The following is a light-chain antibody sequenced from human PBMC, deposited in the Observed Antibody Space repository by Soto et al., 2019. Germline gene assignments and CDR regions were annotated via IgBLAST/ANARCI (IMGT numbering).Light chain of an antibody. CDR1: SSDVGGYNY. Sequence: QSALTQPASVSGSPGQSITISCTGTSSDVGGYNYVSWYQQHPGKAPKLMIYDVSNRPSGVSNRFSGSKSGNTASLTISGLQAEDEADYYCSSYTSSSTLIGGGTKVTVL. J-gene: IGLJ2*01. V-gene: IGLV2-14*01. CDR2: DVS. CDR3: SSYTSSSTL.